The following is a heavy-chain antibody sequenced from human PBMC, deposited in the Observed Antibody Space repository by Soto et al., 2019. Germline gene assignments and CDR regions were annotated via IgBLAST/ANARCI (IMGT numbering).Heavy chain of an antibody. V-gene: IGHV1-8*01. CDR1: AYTFTSYD. Sequence: QVQLVKSGAEVKKPGASVKFSCKAAAYTFTSYDINWVRQATGQDFEWMGWMNPNNGNTAYAHKFQGRFNITRDIPKRTAFKELSSLASEDTVVYYCARGPRNWGVVYWGQGTLGTVST. D-gene: IGHD7-27*01. CDR3: ARGPRNWGVVY. J-gene: IGHJ4*02. CDR2: MNPNNGNT.